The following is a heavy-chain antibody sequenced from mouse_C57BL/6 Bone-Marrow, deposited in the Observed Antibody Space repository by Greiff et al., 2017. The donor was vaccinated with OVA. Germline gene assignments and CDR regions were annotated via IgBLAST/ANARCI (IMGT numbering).Heavy chain of an antibody. CDR3: ARSPYGSRGWYFDV. Sequence: EVKLVESEGGLVQPGSSMKLSCTASGFTFSDYYMAWVRQVPEKGLEWVANINYDGSSTYYLDSLKSRFIISRDTAKNILYLHMSSRKSEDTATYYCARSPYGSRGWYFDVWGTGTTVTVSS. V-gene: IGHV5-16*01. CDR1: GFTFSDYY. CDR2: INYDGSST. J-gene: IGHJ1*03. D-gene: IGHD1-1*01.